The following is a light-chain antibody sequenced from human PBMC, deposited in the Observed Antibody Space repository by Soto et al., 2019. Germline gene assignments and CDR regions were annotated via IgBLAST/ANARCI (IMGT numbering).Light chain of an antibody. CDR2: GAS. CDR3: QQYDSSPRT. V-gene: IGKV3-20*01. CDR1: QSINSNY. J-gene: IGKJ1*01. Sequence: EIVLTQSPGTLSLSPGERATLSCRASQSINSNYLAWYQQKPGQGPRPLMYGASSRATGIPDRFSGSGSGTAFTLTISRLEPEDFSVYYCQQYDSSPRTFGQGTEVEIK.